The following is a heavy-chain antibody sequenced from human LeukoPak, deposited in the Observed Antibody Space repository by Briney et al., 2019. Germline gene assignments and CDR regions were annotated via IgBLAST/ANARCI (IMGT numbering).Heavy chain of an antibody. D-gene: IGHD3-10*01. J-gene: IGHJ5*02. CDR1: GFTFSSYS. CDR3: ARVNVLLWFGELSDWFDP. Sequence: GGSLRLSCAASGFTFSSYSMNWVRQAPGKGLEWVSYISSSSSTIYYADSVKGRFTISRDNAKNSLYLQMNSLRAEDTAVYYCARVNVLLWFGELSDWFDPWGQGTLVTVSS. V-gene: IGHV3-48*04. CDR2: ISSSSSTI.